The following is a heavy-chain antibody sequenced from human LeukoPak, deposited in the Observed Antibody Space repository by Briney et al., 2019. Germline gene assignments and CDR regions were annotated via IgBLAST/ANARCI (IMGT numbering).Heavy chain of an antibody. Sequence: GGSLRLSCAASGFTFSSYAMHWVRQAPGKGLEWVAVISYDGSNKYYADSVKGRFTISRDNSKNTLYLQMNSLRAEDTAVYYCARDRDYFGWYFDLWGRGTLVTVSS. D-gene: IGHD2/OR15-2a*01. V-gene: IGHV3-30-3*01. CDR2: ISYDGSNK. CDR3: ARDRDYFGWYFDL. J-gene: IGHJ2*01. CDR1: GFTFSSYA.